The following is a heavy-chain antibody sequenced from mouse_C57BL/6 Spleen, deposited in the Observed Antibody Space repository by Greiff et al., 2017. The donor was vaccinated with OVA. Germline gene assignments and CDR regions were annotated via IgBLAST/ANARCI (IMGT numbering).Heavy chain of an antibody. Sequence: QVQLKESGAELVRPGASVTLSCKASGYTFTDYEMHWVKQTPVHGLEWIGAIDPETGGTAYNQKFKGKATLTVDKSSSTAYMALRSLTSEDSAVYDCTREGCDGNSPSYWYFDDWGTGTTVTVSA. V-gene: IGHV1-15*01. J-gene: IGHJ1*03. CDR2: IDPETGGT. CDR3: TREGCDGNSPSYWYFDD. CDR1: GYTFTDYE. D-gene: IGHD1-1*01.